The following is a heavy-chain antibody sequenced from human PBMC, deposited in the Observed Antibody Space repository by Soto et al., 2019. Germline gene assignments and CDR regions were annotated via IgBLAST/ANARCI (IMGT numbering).Heavy chain of an antibody. D-gene: IGHD2-2*01. CDR2: FDPEDGET. CDR1: GYTLTELS. Sequence: HVQLVQSGAEVKKPGASVKVSCKVSGYTLTELSMHWVRQAPGKGLEWMGGFDPEDGETIYAQKFQGRVTMTEDTSTDTAYMELSSLRSEGTAVYYCATSQSAFRYYYYYMDVWGKGTTVTVSS. CDR3: ATSQSAFRYYYYYMDV. J-gene: IGHJ6*03. V-gene: IGHV1-24*01.